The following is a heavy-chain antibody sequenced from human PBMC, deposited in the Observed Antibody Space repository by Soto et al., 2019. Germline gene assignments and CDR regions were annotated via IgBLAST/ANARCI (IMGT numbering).Heavy chain of an antibody. J-gene: IGHJ3*02. Sequence: PSETQSLISAVYGASFSVYYWSWIRQPPGKGLEWIGEINHSGSTNYNPSLKSRVTISVDTSKNQFSLKLSSVTAADTAVYYCARRGDIWGQGTMVTVSS. D-gene: IGHD3-10*01. CDR2: INHSGST. CDR1: GASFSVYY. CDR3: ARRGDI. V-gene: IGHV4-34*01.